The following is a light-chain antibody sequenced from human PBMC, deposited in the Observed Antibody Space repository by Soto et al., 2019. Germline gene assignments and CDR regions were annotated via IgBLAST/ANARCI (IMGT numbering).Light chain of an antibody. CDR1: SSNIGSNY. V-gene: IGLV1-47*01. Sequence: QLVLTQPPSASGTPGQRVTISCSGSSSNIGSNYVSWYQQLPGTAPKLLIYTNHQRPSGVPDRFSGSKSGTSASLAISGLRSEDEADYYCAAWDDSLSGWVFGGGTKVTVL. J-gene: IGLJ3*02. CDR2: TNH. CDR3: AAWDDSLSGWV.